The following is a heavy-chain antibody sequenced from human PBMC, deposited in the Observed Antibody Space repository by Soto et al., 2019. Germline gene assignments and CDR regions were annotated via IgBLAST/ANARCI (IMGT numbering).Heavy chain of an antibody. CDR3: ARGREIFGAVTTFEY. V-gene: IGHV4-34*01. J-gene: IGHJ4*02. Sequence: PSETLSLTCAVYGAPFSGYYWTWIRQPPGEGLEWIGEINHTGSTKYNPSLKSRVAISLDTSKNQFSLSLRSVTAADTAVYYCARGREIFGAVTTFEYWGQGTQVTVSS. D-gene: IGHD3-3*01. CDR2: INHTGST. CDR1: GAPFSGYY.